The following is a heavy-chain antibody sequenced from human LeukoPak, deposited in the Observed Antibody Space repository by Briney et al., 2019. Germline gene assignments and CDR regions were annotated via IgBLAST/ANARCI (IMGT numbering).Heavy chain of an antibody. Sequence: SETLSLTCAVYGGSFCGYYWSWIRQPPGKGLEWIGEINHSGSTNYNPSLKSRVTISVDTSKNQFSLKLSSVTAADTAVYYCARRDYYYYYGMDVWGQGTTVTVSS. CDR2: INHSGST. CDR1: GGSFCGYY. V-gene: IGHV4-34*01. J-gene: IGHJ6*02. CDR3: ARRDYYYYYGMDV.